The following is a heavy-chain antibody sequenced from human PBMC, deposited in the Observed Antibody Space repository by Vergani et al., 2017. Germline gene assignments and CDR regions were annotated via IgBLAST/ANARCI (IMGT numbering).Heavy chain of an antibody. CDR3: ARQGRRAGFQH. Sequence: QVQLVESGGGVVQPGRSLRLSCAASGFTFSSYAMHWVRQAPGKGLEWVAVISYDGSNKYYADSVKGRFTISRDNSKNTLYLQMNSLRAADTAVYYCARQGRRAGFQHWGQGTLVTVSS. J-gene: IGHJ1*01. CDR1: GFTFSSYA. V-gene: IGHV3-30-3*01. CDR2: ISYDGSNK. D-gene: IGHD1-26*01.